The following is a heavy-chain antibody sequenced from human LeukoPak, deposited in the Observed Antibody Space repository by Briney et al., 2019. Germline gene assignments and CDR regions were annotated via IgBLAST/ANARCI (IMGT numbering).Heavy chain of an antibody. CDR1: GGSISSYY. CDR2: IYYSGST. J-gene: IGHJ4*02. V-gene: IGHV4-59*01. Sequence: SSETLSLTCTVSGGSISSYYWSWIRQPPGKGLEWIGYIYYSGSTNHNPSLKSRVTISVDTSKNQFSLKLSSVTAADTAVYYCAREGTYYYGSGSYQAFDYWGQGTLVTVSS. D-gene: IGHD3-10*01. CDR3: AREGTYYYGSGSYQAFDY.